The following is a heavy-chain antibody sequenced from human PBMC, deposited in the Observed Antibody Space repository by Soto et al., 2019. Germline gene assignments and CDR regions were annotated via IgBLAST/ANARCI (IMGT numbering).Heavy chain of an antibody. CDR1: GGSISGSSYY. CDR2: IYYSGST. Sequence: SETLSLTCTVSGGSISGSSYYWGWIRQPPGKGLEWIGNIYYSGSTYYNPSLKSRVTISVDTCKNQFSLKLSSVTAADTSVYYCMLGSGWKDFDYWGQGTLVTVSS. V-gene: IGHV4-39*01. D-gene: IGHD3-22*01. CDR3: MLGSGWKDFDY. J-gene: IGHJ4*02.